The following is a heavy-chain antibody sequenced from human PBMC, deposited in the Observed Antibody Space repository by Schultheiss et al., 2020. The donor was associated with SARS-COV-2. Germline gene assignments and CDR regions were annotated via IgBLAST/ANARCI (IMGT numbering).Heavy chain of an antibody. CDR1: GGSVSSGSYY. V-gene: IGHV4-61*01. J-gene: IGHJ4*02. D-gene: IGHD4-17*01. CDR3: ARDMGIGDYADLFDY. CDR2: IYYSGST. Sequence: SETLSLTCTVSGGSVSSGSYYWSWIRQPPGKGLEWIGYIYYSGSTNYNPSLKSRVTISVDTSKNQFSLKLSSVTAADTAVYYCARDMGIGDYADLFDYWGQGTLVTVSS.